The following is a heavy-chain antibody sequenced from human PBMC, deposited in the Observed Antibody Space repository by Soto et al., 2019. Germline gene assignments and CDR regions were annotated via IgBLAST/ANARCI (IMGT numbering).Heavy chain of an antibody. CDR1: GYPVTAYY. Sequence: QLHLVQSGAVVKKPGASVTVSCSASGYPVTAYYMHWVRQAPGRGVEWMGGINPATGAAKYTQTFPGRVTMTRDTSTSTVFMELSGLTSEDTAVFYCARGGGVGVAGSAAFDMWGQGTLVTVSS. CDR3: ARGGGVGVAGSAAFDM. D-gene: IGHD3-3*01. CDR2: INPATGAA. V-gene: IGHV1-2*02. J-gene: IGHJ3*02.